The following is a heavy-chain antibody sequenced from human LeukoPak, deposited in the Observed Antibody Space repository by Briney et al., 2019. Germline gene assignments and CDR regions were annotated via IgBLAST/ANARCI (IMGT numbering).Heavy chain of an antibody. CDR2: INHSGST. D-gene: IGHD6-13*01. CDR1: GGSFSGYY. CDR3: ARNARIAAAGIS. J-gene: IGHJ4*02. Sequence: SETLSLTCAVYGGSFSGYYWSWIRQPPGKGLEWIGEINHSGSTNYNPSLKSRVTISVDTSKNQFSLKLSSVTAADTAVYYCARNARIAAAGISWGQGTLVTVSS. V-gene: IGHV4-34*01.